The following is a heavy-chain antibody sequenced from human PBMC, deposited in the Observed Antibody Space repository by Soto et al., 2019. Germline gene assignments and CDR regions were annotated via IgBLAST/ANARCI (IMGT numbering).Heavy chain of an antibody. CDR2: IYSGGST. J-gene: IGHJ4*02. V-gene: IGHV3-53*01. Sequence: GGSLRLSCAASGFNVSSNYMSWVRQAPGKGLEWLSVIYSGGSTYYAESVKGRFTISRDNSKNTLNLQMNALRVEDTAVYYCARGPSTVATWLDYWGQGTLVTVSS. D-gene: IGHD4-17*01. CDR1: GFNVSSNY. CDR3: ARGPSTVATWLDY.